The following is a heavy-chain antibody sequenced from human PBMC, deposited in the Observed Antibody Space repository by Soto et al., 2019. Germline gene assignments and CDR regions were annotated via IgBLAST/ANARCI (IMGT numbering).Heavy chain of an antibody. Sequence: PGGSLRLSCAASGFTFSSYGMHWVRQAPGKGLEWVAVIWYDGSNKYYADSVKGRFTISRDNSKNTLYLQMNSLRAEDTAVYYCAXEPLVSPYYYYYYGMDVWGQGTTVTVSS. D-gene: IGHD3-3*02. CDR2: IWYDGSNK. V-gene: IGHV3-33*01. CDR1: GFTFSSYG. J-gene: IGHJ6*02. CDR3: AXEPLVSPYYYYYYGMDV.